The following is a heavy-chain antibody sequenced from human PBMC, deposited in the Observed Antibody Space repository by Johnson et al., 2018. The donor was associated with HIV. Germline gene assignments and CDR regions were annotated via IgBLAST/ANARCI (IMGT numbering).Heavy chain of an antibody. D-gene: IGHD3-3*01. Sequence: VQLVESGGGLVQPGGSLRLSCAASGFTFSSYAMSWVRQAPGKGLEWVSAISGSGGSTYYADSVKGRFTISRDNSKNTLYLQMNSLRAEDTAVYYCAREGYYNFWSGADAFDIWGQGTMVTVSS. J-gene: IGHJ3*02. CDR1: GFTFSSYA. CDR2: ISGSGGST. V-gene: IGHV3-23*04. CDR3: AREGYYNFWSGADAFDI.